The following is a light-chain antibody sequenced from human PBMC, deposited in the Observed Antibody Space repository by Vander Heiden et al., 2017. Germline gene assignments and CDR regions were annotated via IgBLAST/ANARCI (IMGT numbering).Light chain of an antibody. CDR1: NIGSKS. Sequence: SYVLTQSPSVSVAPGQTARITCGGNNIGSKSVHWYQQKPGQAPVVIVYEDSDRPSGIPERFSGSNSGNSATLTISKVDAGDEADYYCQVWDSSSDLYVVFGGGTKLTGL. V-gene: IGLV3-21*02. CDR2: EDS. J-gene: IGLJ2*01. CDR3: QVWDSSSDLYVV.